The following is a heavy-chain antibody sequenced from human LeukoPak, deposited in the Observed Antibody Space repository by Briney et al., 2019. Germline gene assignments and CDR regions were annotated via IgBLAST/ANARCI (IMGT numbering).Heavy chain of an antibody. Sequence: GGSLRLSCAASGFTFRNYAMSWVRQAPGKGLEWVSYITDSGSTIYYADSVKGRFTISRDNAKNSLYLQMNSLRAEDTAVYYCARDKYSSGWYHFDYWGQGTLVTVSS. J-gene: IGHJ4*02. V-gene: IGHV3-48*03. CDR3: ARDKYSSGWYHFDY. D-gene: IGHD6-19*01. CDR2: ITDSGSTI. CDR1: GFTFRNYA.